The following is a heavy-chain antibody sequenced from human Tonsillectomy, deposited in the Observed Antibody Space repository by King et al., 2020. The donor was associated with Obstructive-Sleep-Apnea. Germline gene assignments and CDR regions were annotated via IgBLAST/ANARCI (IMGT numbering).Heavy chain of an antibody. V-gene: IGHV3-9*01. CDR3: AKEARMVRVYGMDV. Sequence: QLVQSGGGLVQPGRSLRLSCAASGFTFDDYAMHWVRQAPGKGLEWVSGISWNSGSIGYADSVKGRFSISRDNAKTSLYLQMNSLRAEDTALYYCAKEARMVRVYGMDVWGQGTTVTVSS. J-gene: IGHJ6*02. D-gene: IGHD3-10*01. CDR1: GFTFDDYA. CDR2: ISWNSGSI.